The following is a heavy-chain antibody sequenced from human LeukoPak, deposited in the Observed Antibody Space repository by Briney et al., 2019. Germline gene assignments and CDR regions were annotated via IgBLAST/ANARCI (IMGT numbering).Heavy chain of an antibody. CDR2: ICSDGTNQ. CDR3: AKDAQRGFDYSNSLEY. V-gene: IGHV3-33*06. D-gene: IGHD4-11*01. J-gene: IGHJ4*02. Sequence: GRSLRLSCAAAGFTFSHYGMHWVRQAPSKGLEWVAVICSDGTNQYYGDSVKGRFTISRDDSGNTVYLQMNSLRPEDTGVYYCAKDAQRGFDYSNSLEYWGQGTPVTVST. CDR1: GFTFSHYG.